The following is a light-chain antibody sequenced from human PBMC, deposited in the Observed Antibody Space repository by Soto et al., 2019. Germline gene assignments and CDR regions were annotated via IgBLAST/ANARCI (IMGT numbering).Light chain of an antibody. CDR3: QQYDGYSPQT. CDR1: QSVRNW. CDR2: DSS. J-gene: IGKJ1*01. V-gene: IGKV1-5*01. Sequence: DIQMTQSPSTLFASVGDRVTITRRASQSVRNWLAWYQQKPGRAPHLLIYDSSTLEPGVPSRFRGSGSGTEFTLTINGLQPDDFGTYYCQQYDGYSPQTFGQGTKVEIK.